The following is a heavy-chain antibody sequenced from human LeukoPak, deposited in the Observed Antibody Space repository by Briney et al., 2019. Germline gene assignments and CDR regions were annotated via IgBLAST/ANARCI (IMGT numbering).Heavy chain of an antibody. CDR3: ARQVGARNFDY. CDR1: GYSISSGYY. J-gene: IGHJ4*02. Sequence: SETLSLTCTVSGYSISSGYYWGWIRQPPGKGLEWIGSIYHSGRTFYNPSLKSRVTISVDTSKNQFSLKLSSVTAADTAVYYCARQVGARNFDYWGQGTLVTVSS. D-gene: IGHD1-26*01. V-gene: IGHV4-38-2*02. CDR2: IYHSGRT.